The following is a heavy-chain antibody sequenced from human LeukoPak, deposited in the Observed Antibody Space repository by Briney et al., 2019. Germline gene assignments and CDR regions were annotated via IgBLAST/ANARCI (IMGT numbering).Heavy chain of an antibody. CDR1: GFTFSDYY. CDR2: ISDSGGST. J-gene: IGHJ4*02. Sequence: GGSLRLSCAASGFTFSDYYMSWIRQAPGKGLEWVSGISDSGGSTYYADPVKGRFTISRDNSKNTVYLQMNSLRAEDTAIYYCAKSMGRSGWYGGYWGQGILVTVSS. D-gene: IGHD6-13*01. CDR3: AKSMGRSGWYGGY. V-gene: IGHV3-23*01.